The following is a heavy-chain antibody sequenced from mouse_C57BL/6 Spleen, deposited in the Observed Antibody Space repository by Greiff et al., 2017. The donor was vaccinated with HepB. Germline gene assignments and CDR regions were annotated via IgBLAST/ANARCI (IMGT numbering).Heavy chain of an antibody. CDR3: TTYYGSSYRFAY. CDR2: IDPEDGDT. J-gene: IGHJ3*01. Sequence: EVQLQQSGAELVRPGASVKLSCTASGFNIKDYYMHWVKQRPEQGLEWIGRIDPEDGDTEYAPKFQGKATMTADTSSNTAYLQLSSLTSEDTAVYYCTTYYGSSYRFAYWGQGTLVTVCA. CDR1: GFNIKDYY. V-gene: IGHV14-1*01. D-gene: IGHD1-1*01.